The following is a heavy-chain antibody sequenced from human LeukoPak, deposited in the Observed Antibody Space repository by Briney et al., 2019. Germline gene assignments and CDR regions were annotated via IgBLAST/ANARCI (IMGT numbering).Heavy chain of an antibody. CDR3: ARAGDYYDSKGYSMKY. D-gene: IGHD3-22*01. CDR2: MNPNSGNT. V-gene: IGHV1-8*01. J-gene: IGHJ4*02. Sequence: ASVKVSCKASGYTFTSYDINWVRQATGQGLEWMGWMNPNSGNTGYAQKFQGRVTMTRSTSISTAYMELSSLRSEDTAVYYCARAGDYYDSKGYSMKYWGQGTLVTVSS. CDR1: GYTFTSYD.